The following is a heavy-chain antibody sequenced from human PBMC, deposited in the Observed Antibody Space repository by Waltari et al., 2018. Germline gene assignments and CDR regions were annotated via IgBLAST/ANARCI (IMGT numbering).Heavy chain of an antibody. D-gene: IGHD2-21*02. CDR2: IYYTGST. CDR3: AIWGGGYWEWFDP. J-gene: IGHJ5*02. Sequence: QVQLQESGPSLLKPSETLSLICTVSGGSISGLYWSWVRQPPGKGLDWIGYIYYTGSTNFNPSLKRRVTMSVHTSKNQFSLKLSSVTAADTAFYYCAIWGGGYWEWFDPWGQGTLVTVSS. V-gene: IGHV4-59*01. CDR1: GGSISGLY.